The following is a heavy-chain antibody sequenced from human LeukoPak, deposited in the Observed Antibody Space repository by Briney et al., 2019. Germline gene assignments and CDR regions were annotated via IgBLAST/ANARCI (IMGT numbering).Heavy chain of an antibody. CDR2: ISSYNGKT. D-gene: IGHD3-22*01. CDR3: ARNYDSSKDGNDY. V-gene: IGHV1-18*01. CDR1: GYRFTSYS. Sequence: ASVKVSCKASGYRFTSYSISWVRQAPGQRLEWVVWISSYNGKTNYGKNVQGRVTMTTDTSTSTAYMELRNPRSDDTAIYYCARNYDSSKDGNDYWGQGTLVTVSS. J-gene: IGHJ4*02.